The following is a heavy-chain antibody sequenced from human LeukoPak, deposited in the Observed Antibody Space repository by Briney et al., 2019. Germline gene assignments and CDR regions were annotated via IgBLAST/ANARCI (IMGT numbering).Heavy chain of an antibody. CDR3: ARAPSSGSYFDY. V-gene: IGHV1-69*04. J-gene: IGHJ4*02. D-gene: IGHD1-26*01. Sequence: VASVKVSCKASGGTFSSYAISWVRQAPGQGLEWMGRIIPILGIANYAQKFQGRVTITADKSTSTACMELSSLRSEDTAVYYCARAPSSGSYFDYWGQGTLVTVSS. CDR2: IIPILGIA. CDR1: GGTFSSYA.